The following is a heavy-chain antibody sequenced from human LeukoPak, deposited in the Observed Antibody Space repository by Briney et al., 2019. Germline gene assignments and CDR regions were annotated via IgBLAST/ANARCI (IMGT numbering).Heavy chain of an antibody. CDR3: ARPTNWASRDWHFDL. Sequence: PSETLSLTCDVSGYSISSGYFWGWIRQPPGKGLEWIGSIYHSGTTFYNPSLKSRVTISVDKSNNQFSLKLSSVTAADTAVYYCARPTNWASRDWHFDLWGRGTLVTVSS. V-gene: IGHV4-38-2*01. CDR2: IYHSGTT. D-gene: IGHD7-27*01. J-gene: IGHJ2*01. CDR1: GYSISSGYF.